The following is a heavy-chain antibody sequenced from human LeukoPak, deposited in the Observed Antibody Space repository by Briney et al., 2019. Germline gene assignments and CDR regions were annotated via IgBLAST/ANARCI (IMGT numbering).Heavy chain of an antibody. CDR3: AKDREGIDY. J-gene: IGHJ4*02. CDR2: IPYDGSNK. V-gene: IGHV3-30*18. Sequence: GGSLRLSCAASGFTFSSYGMHWVRQAPGKGLEWVAVIPYDGSNKYYADSVKGRFTISRDNSKNTLYLQMNSLRAEDTAVYYCAKDREGIDYWGQGTLVTVSS. CDR1: GFTFSSYG.